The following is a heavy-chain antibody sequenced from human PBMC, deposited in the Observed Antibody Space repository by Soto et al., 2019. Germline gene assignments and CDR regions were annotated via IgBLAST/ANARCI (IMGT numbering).Heavy chain of an antibody. D-gene: IGHD3-16*01. Sequence: ASVKVSCKASGFTFTSSAMQWVRQARGQRLEWIGCIVVDSGNTNYAQKFQDRVTITRDMSTSTAYMELSSLRSEDTAVYYCAHGPKTYIWGSLDYYYYMDVWGKGTTVTVSS. CDR3: AHGPKTYIWGSLDYYYYMDV. CDR1: GFTFTSSA. J-gene: IGHJ6*03. CDR2: IVVDSGNT. V-gene: IGHV1-58*02.